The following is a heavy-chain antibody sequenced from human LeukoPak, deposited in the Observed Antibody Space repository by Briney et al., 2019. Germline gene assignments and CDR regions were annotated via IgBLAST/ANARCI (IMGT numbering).Heavy chain of an antibody. J-gene: IGHJ4*02. CDR2: TRDKANSYTT. D-gene: IGHD2-2*01. Sequence: GGSLRLSCAASGFTFSDHYMDWVRQAPGKGLEWVGRTRDKANSYTTEYAASVEGRFTISRDDSKKSLYLQMNSLKTEDTAVYYCAGAHATLKYFDYWGQGVLVTVSS. CDR3: AGAHATLKYFDY. CDR1: GFTFSDHY. V-gene: IGHV3-72*01.